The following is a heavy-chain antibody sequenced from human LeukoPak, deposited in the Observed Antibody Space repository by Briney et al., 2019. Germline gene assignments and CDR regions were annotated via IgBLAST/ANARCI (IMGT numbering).Heavy chain of an antibody. CDR3: HNYDSSGYYLTFDY. CDR1: GFTFGDYA. J-gene: IGHJ4*02. V-gene: IGHV3-49*03. CDR2: IRSKAYGGTT. D-gene: IGHD3-22*01. Sequence: GGSLRLSCTASGFTFGDYAMSWIRQAPGKGLEWVGFIRSKAYGGTTQYAASVKGRFAISRDDSKSIAYLQMNSLKTEDTAVYYCHNYDSSGYYLTFDYWGQGTLVTVSS.